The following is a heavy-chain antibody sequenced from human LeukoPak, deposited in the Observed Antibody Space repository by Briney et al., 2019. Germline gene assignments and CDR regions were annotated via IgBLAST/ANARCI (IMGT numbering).Heavy chain of an antibody. J-gene: IGHJ5*02. CDR1: GGSISSRSYY. Sequence: SETLSLTCTVSGGSISSRSYYWGWIRQPPGKGLEWIGNIYYSGNIYYSEKTYYNPSLKSRVSISVDTSKNQFSLKLSSVTAADTAVYYCARGGQWLVRGWFDPWGQGTLVTVSS. D-gene: IGHD6-19*01. V-gene: IGHV4-39*07. CDR2: IYYSGNIYYSEKT. CDR3: ARGGQWLVRGWFDP.